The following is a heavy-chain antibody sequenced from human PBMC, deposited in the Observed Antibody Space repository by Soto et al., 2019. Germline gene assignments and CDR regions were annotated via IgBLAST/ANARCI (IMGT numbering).Heavy chain of an antibody. Sequence: QEHLVQSGAEVKKPGSSVKVSCRASGGTFNTYGFNWVRQAPGQGLGWMGGIIPLFGTTTYAQNFQGRDKITADQSTTTAYMEMSGLTSEDTAVYFCARGGELAGWMPFDSWGQGTLVTVSS. CDR3: ARGGELAGWMPFDS. D-gene: IGHD6-19*01. CDR1: GGTFNTYG. J-gene: IGHJ4*02. V-gene: IGHV1-69*01. CDR2: IIPLFGTT.